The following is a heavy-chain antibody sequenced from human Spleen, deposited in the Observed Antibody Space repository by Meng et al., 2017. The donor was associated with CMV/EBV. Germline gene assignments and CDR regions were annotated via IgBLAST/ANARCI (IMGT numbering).Heavy chain of an antibody. Sequence: SETLSLTCTVSGGSISSYYWSWIRQPPGKGLEWIGYIFYTGTTNYNPSLKSRVSISVDSSKNQFSLKLNSVTAADTAVYYCARDNYGMYYFDYWGQGTLVTVSS. J-gene: IGHJ4*02. CDR2: IFYTGTT. D-gene: IGHD4-17*01. CDR1: GGSISSYY. CDR3: ARDNYGMYYFDY. V-gene: IGHV4-59*01.